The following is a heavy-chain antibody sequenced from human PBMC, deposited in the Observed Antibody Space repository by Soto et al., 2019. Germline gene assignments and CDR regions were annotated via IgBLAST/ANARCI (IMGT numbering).Heavy chain of an antibody. D-gene: IGHD1-26*01. V-gene: IGHV2-26*01. CDR1: GFSLSKARMG. CDR3: ARALRERLPIYCYDS. Sequence: SGPTLVNPTETLTLTCTVSGFSLSKARMGVSWIRQPPGKALEWLAHIFWNDERSYNTSLKSRLTISRDTSKSQVVLTMTNVDPVDTGTYFCARALRERLPIYCYDSWGQETLVTVSS. J-gene: IGHJ4*02. CDR2: IFWNDER.